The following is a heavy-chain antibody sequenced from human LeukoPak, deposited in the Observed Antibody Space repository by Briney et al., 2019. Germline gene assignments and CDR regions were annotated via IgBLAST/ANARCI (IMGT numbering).Heavy chain of an antibody. CDR2: ISGSGGST. CDR1: GFTFSSYA. Sequence: GGSLRLSCAASGFTFSSYAMSWVRQAPGKGLEWVSAISGSGGSTNYADSVKGRFTISRDNSKNTLYLQMNSLRAEDTAVYYCARDLIAVADPYYYYYGMDVWGQGTTVTVSS. J-gene: IGHJ6*02. V-gene: IGHV3-23*01. D-gene: IGHD6-19*01. CDR3: ARDLIAVADPYYYYYGMDV.